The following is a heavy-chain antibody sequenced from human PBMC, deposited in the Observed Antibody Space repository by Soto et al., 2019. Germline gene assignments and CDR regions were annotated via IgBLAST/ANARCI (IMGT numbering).Heavy chain of an antibody. CDR1: GGTFSSYT. CDR2: IIPILGIA. Sequence: ASVKVSCKASGGTFSSYTISWVRQAPGQGLEWMGRIIPILGIANYAQKFQGRVTITADKSTSTAYMELSSLRSEDTAVYYCARGDGAFGVVTERTWYFDLWGRGTLVTVSS. J-gene: IGHJ2*01. CDR3: ARGDGAFGVVTERTWYFDL. D-gene: IGHD2-21*02. V-gene: IGHV1-69*02.